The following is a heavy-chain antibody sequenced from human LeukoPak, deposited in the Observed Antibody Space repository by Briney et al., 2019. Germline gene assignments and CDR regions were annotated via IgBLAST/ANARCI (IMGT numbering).Heavy chain of an antibody. V-gene: IGHV3-11*06. D-gene: IGHD2-15*01. J-gene: IGHJ4*02. CDR1: GFTFSDYY. CDR2: ISSSSSYT. CDR3: VRRMCSGGSCYEDY. Sequence: PGGSLRLSCAASGFTFSDYYMSWIRQAPGKGLEWVSYISSSSSYTSYADSVKGRFTISRDNAKNSLYLQMNSLRAEDTAVYYCVRRMCSGGSCYEDYWGQGTLVTVSS.